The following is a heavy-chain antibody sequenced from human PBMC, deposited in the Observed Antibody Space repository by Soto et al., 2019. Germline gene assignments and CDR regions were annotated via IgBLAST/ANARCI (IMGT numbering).Heavy chain of an antibody. V-gene: IGHV3-73*01. CDR3: TRDPIYGDYY. J-gene: IGHJ4*02. CDR1: GFTFSGSA. CDR2: IRSKANSYAT. Sequence: GGSLRLSCAASGFTFSGSAMHWVRQASGKGLEWVGRIRSKANSYATAYAASVKGRFTISRDDSKNTAYLQMNSLKTEDTAVYYCTRDPIYGDYYWGQGTLVTVSS. D-gene: IGHD4-17*01.